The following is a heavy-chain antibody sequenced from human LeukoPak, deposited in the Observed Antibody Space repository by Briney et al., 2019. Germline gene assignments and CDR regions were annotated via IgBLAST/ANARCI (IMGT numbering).Heavy chain of an antibody. CDR2: IYHSGST. D-gene: IGHD5-18*01. CDR3: ARGGSRRDTAMVWDY. V-gene: IGHV4-4*02. J-gene: IGHJ4*02. CDR1: GGSISSSNW. Sequence: PSETLSLTCAVSGGSISSSNWWSWVRQPPGKGLEWIGEIYHSGSTNYNPSLKSRVTISVDKSKNQFSLKLSSVTAADTAVYYCARGGSRRDTAMVWDYWGQGVLVTVSS.